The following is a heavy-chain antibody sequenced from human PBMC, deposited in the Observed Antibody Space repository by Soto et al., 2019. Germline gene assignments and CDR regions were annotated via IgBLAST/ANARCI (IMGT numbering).Heavy chain of an antibody. J-gene: IGHJ4*02. CDR2: VSTSGRST. CDR3: VKQAHGLDGVAFDY. CDR1: GFIFSEST. V-gene: IGHV3-64D*06. Sequence: GGSLRLSCSASGFIFSESTIYWVRQVPGKGLEAISAVSTSGRSTYYADSVKDRFTISRDNSKNTLFLQMGSLRPEDTAIYYCVKQAHGLDGVAFDYWGQGTQVTVS. D-gene: IGHD2-15*01.